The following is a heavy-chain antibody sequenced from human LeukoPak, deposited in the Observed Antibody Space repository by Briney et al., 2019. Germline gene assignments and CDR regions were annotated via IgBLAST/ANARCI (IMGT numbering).Heavy chain of an antibody. CDR3: ARHRLFDSSGYYYDFDY. D-gene: IGHD3-22*01. J-gene: IGHJ4*02. Sequence: PSETLSLTCAVSGYSINSGYFWGWIRQPPGKGLEYIGSMYHSGSTYHNPSLKSRVTISVDTSKNQFSLKLTSVPAADTAVYYCARHRLFDSSGYYYDFDYWGQGTLVTVSS. V-gene: IGHV4-38-2*01. CDR2: MYHSGST. CDR1: GYSINSGYF.